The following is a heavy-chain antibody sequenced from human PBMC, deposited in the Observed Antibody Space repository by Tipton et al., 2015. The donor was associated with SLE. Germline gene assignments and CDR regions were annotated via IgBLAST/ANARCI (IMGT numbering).Heavy chain of an antibody. D-gene: IGHD2-2*01. CDR3: ARCPKGEGYMDV. V-gene: IGHV4-59*06. J-gene: IGHJ6*03. CDR2: IYYSGST. CDR1: GGSISSYY. Sequence: TLSLTCTVSGGSISSYYWSWIRQPPGKGLEWIGYIYYSGSTYYNPSLKSRVTISVDTSKNQFSLKLSSVTAADTAVYYCARCPKGEGYMDVWGKGTTVTVSS.